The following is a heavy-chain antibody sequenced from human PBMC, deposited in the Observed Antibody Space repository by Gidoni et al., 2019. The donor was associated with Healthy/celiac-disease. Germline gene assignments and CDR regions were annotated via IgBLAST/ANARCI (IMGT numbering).Heavy chain of an antibody. CDR1: GYTSTSYD. J-gene: IGHJ4*02. Sequence: QVQLVQSGAEVKKPGASVTVSCKASGYTSTSYDINWVRQATGQGLEWMGWMNPNSGNTGYAQKFQGRVTMTRNTSISTAYMELSSLRSEDTAVYYCARSSSSWFVQIDYWGQGTLVTVSS. D-gene: IGHD6-13*01. CDR2: MNPNSGNT. V-gene: IGHV1-8*01. CDR3: ARSSSSWFVQIDY.